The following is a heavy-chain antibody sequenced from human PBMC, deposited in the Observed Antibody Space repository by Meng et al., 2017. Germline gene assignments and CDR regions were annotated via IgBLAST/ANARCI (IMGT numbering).Heavy chain of an antibody. Sequence: SETLSLTCTVSGGSISSGSYYWSWIRQPAGKGLEWIGRIYTSGSTNYNPSLKSRVTISVDTSKNQFSLKLSSVTAADTAVYYCARGRSYTVFDYWGQGTLVTVSS. D-gene: IGHD1-26*01. CDR3: ARGRSYTVFDY. V-gene: IGHV4-61*02. CDR2: IYTSGST. CDR1: GGSISSGSYY. J-gene: IGHJ4*02.